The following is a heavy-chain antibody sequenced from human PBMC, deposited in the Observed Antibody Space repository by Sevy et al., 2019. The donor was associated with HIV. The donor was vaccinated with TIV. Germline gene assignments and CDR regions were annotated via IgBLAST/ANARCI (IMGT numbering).Heavy chain of an antibody. CDR1: GFSFRSYW. D-gene: IGHD4-17*01. CDR2: IRQAGSEK. V-gene: IGHV3-7*01. Sequence: GGSLRLSCTASGFSFRSYWMSWVRQAPGKGLEWVANIRQAGSEKYDVHFVKGRFTISRDNAENSLYLQMNSLRAEDTAVYYCAREGSYGDHDYQYYYGMDVWGQGTTVTVSS. J-gene: IGHJ6*02. CDR3: AREGSYGDHDYQYYYGMDV.